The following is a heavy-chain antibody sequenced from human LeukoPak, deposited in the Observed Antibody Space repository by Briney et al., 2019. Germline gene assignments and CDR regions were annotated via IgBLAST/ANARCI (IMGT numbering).Heavy chain of an antibody. D-gene: IGHD6-25*01. J-gene: IGHJ4*01. CDR3: AKSGGYGLIDY. CDR1: GDSISSSDYY. CDR2: IYSSGST. Sequence: PSETLSLTCTVSGDSISSSDYYWAWIRRPPGKGLVWIGSIYSSGSTYYNSSLKRRVTISVDTSKNQVSLKMSSVTAADTAVYYCAKSGGYGLIDYWGQGTLVTVSS. V-gene: IGHV4-39*01.